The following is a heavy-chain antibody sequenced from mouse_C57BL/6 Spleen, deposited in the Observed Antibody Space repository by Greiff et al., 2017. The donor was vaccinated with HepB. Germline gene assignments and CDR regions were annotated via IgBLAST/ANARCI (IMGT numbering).Heavy chain of an antibody. CDR3: TNYGSSSYAMDY. J-gene: IGHJ4*01. V-gene: IGHV14-4*01. CDR2: IDPENGDT. CDR1: GFNIKDDY. D-gene: IGHD1-1*01. Sequence: VQLQQSGAELVRPGASVKLSCTASGFNIKDDYMHWVKQRPEQGLEWIGWIDPENGDTEYASKFQGKATITADTSSNTAYLQLSSLTSEDTAVYYCTNYGSSSYAMDYWGQGTSVTVSS.